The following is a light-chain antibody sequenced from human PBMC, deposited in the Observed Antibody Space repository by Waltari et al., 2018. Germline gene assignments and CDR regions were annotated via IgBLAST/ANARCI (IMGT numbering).Light chain of an antibody. J-gene: IGLJ7*01. Sequence: QSVLTQPPSVSAAPGQRVTISCSGGSSNIGNNYVSWYRQFPGTAPKLLIYENTERPSGIPGLFSGSKSGPSATLDITGLQAGDEADYYCGTWDSSLSGAVFGGGTHLTVL. CDR3: GTWDSSLSGAV. V-gene: IGLV1-51*02. CDR1: SSNIGNNY. CDR2: ENT.